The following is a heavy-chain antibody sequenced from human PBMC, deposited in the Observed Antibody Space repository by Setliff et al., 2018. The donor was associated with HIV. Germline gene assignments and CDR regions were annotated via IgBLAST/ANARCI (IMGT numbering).Heavy chain of an antibody. CDR2: IKQDGSER. CDR1: GFMFSDYW. Sequence: GGSLRLSCVVSGFMFSDYWMGWVRQAPGKGLEWVANIKQDGSERKYVDSVKGRFSISRDNAKNSMYLQMNSLRAEDTAIYYCVRDVKTYDIWGQGTMVTVSS. CDR3: VRDVKTYDI. V-gene: IGHV3-7*05. J-gene: IGHJ3*02.